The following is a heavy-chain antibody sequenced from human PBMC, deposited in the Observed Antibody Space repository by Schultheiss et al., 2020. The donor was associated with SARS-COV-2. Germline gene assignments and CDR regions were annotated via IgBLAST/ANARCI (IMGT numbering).Heavy chain of an antibody. J-gene: IGHJ3*02. CDR3: AKDNWAQWAQRRIDAFDI. Sequence: GGSLRLSCAASGFPFSSYGMHWVRQAPGKGLQWVAVISYDGRNKDYADSVKGRFTISRDNSKNTLYLQMNSLRAEDTAVYYCAKDNWAQWAQRRIDAFDIWGQGTLVTVSS. V-gene: IGHV3-30*18. CDR1: GFPFSSYG. CDR2: ISYDGRNK. D-gene: IGHD1-1*01.